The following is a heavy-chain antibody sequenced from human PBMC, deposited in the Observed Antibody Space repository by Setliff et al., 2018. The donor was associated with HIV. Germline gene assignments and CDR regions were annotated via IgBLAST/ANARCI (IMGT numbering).Heavy chain of an antibody. V-gene: IGHV3-21*01. CDR2: ISSSSSYI. J-gene: IGHJ4*02. CDR1: GFTFSSYS. CDR3: AKSPPDYDILTGWPEYFDY. D-gene: IGHD3-9*01. Sequence: PGGSLRLSCAASGFTFSSYSMNWVRQAPGKGLEWVSSISSSSSYIYYADSVKGRFIISRDNAKNSLYLQMNRLRAEDTAVYYCAKSPPDYDILTGWPEYFDYWGQGTLVTVSS.